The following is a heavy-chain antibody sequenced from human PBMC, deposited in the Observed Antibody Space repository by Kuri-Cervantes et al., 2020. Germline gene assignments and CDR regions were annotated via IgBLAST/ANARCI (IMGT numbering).Heavy chain of an antibody. CDR2: IYHSGST. V-gene: IGHV4-30-2*05. J-gene: IGHJ5*02. CDR1: GGSISSGGYS. CDR3: ARAYSYDSSGYPTNWFDP. Sequence: SETLSLTCAVSGGSISSGGYSWSWIRQPPGKGLEWIGYIYHSGSTYYIPSLKSRVTISVDTSKNQFSLKLSSVTAADTAVYYCARAYSYDSSGYPTNWFDPWGQGTLVTVSS. D-gene: IGHD3-22*01.